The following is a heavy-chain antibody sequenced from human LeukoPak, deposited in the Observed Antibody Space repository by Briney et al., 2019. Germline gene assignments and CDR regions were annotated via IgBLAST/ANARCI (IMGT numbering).Heavy chain of an antibody. J-gene: IGHJ5*02. V-gene: IGHV4-59*01. D-gene: IGHD6-13*01. CDR3: ARDVQYSSSWYGRYNWFDP. CDR1: GGSISSYY. Sequence: SETLSLTYTVSGGSISSYYWSWIRQPPGKGLEWIGYIYYSGSTNYNPSLKSRVTISVDTSKNQFSLKLSSVTAADTAVYYCARDVQYSSSWYGRYNWFDPWGQGTLVTVSS. CDR2: IYYSGST.